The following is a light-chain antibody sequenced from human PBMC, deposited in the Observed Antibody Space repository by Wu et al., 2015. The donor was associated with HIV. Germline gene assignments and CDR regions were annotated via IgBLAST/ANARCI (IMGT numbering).Light chain of an antibody. Sequence: EIELTQSPGTLSLSPGTRVTLSCRASQSVSSDYLAWYQQKPGHSPRLLMYGAVTRATGIPDRFSGSGSGTDFTLTISRLEPEDFAVYYCQQYGSSPRTFGQGTKVEIK. CDR3: QQYGSSPRT. CDR2: GAV. J-gene: IGKJ1*01. CDR1: QSVSSDY. V-gene: IGKV3-20*01.